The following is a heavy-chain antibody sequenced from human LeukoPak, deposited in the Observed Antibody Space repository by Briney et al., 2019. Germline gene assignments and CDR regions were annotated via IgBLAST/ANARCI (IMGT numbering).Heavy chain of an antibody. Sequence: GRSLRLSCAASRFTFDDHGMHWVRQAPGKGLEWVSGISWSSGIIGYADSVKGRFTISRDNSKNTLYLQMNSLRAEDTAVYYCAKLSYYGSGSYRRAAMDVWGQGTTVTVSS. CDR1: RFTFDDHG. CDR2: ISWSSGII. CDR3: AKLSYYGSGSYRRAAMDV. J-gene: IGHJ6*02. D-gene: IGHD3-10*01. V-gene: IGHV3-9*01.